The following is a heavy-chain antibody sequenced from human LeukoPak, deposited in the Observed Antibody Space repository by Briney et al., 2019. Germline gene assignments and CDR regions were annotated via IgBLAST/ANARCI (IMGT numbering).Heavy chain of an antibody. CDR1: GFTFSTYW. Sequence: PRGSLRLSCAASGFTFSTYWMSWVRQAPGKGLEWVASIKEDGSEKYFVDSVKGRFTISRDNAKNSLYLQMNSLRAEDSAVYYCARFLYDSPGLDYWGQGSLVTVSS. D-gene: IGHD3-22*01. J-gene: IGHJ4*02. CDR2: IKEDGSEK. V-gene: IGHV3-7*05. CDR3: ARFLYDSPGLDY.